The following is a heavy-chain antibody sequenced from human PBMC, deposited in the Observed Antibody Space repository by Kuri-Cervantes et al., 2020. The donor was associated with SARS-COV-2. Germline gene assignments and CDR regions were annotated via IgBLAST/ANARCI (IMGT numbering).Heavy chain of an antibody. CDR3: AKAPRAVADYFDY. CDR2: IKQDGSEK. D-gene: IGHD6-19*01. J-gene: IGHJ4*02. CDR1: GFSFSSFW. Sequence: ETLSLTCAASGFSFSSFWMTWVRQAPGKGLEWVANIKQDGSEKYSEDSVKGRFTISRDNAKNTLYLQMNSLRAEDTAVYYCAKAPRAVADYFDYWGQGTLVTVSS. V-gene: IGHV3-7*03.